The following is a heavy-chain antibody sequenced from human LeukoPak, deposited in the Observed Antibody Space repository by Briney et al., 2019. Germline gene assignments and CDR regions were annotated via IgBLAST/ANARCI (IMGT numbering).Heavy chain of an antibody. J-gene: IGHJ4*02. CDR1: GYTFTSYG. CDR2: ISAYNGNT. Sequence: ASVKVSCKASGYTFTSYGISWVRQAPGQGLEWMGWISAYNGNTNYAQKLQGRVTMTTDTSTSTAYMELRGLRSDDTAVYYCARVPPPLGYCSSTSCPFDYWGQGTLVTVSS. D-gene: IGHD2-2*01. CDR3: ARVPPPLGYCSSTSCPFDY. V-gene: IGHV1-18*04.